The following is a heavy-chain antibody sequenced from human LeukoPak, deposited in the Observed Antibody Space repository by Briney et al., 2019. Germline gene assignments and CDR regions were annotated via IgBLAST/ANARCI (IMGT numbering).Heavy chain of an antibody. D-gene: IGHD3-9*01. CDR3: ARALAWFADY. V-gene: IGHV3-64*01. CDR2: ISSNGGST. Sequence: GGSLRLSCAASGFTFSSYAMHWVRQAPGKGLEYVSAISSNGGSTYYAISVKGRFTISRDNSKNTLYLQMGSLRAEDMAVYYCARALAWFADYWGQGTLVTVSS. CDR1: GFTFSSYA. J-gene: IGHJ4*02.